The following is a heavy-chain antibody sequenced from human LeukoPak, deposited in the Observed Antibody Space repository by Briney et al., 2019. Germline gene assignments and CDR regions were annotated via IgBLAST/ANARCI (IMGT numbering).Heavy chain of an antibody. Sequence: GGSLRLSCAASGFTFSRYGMRWVRQAPGKGLEWVALLKSKTNGGTTDYASPVKDRFTISRDDSKNILYLQMNSLKIEDTAMYYCVTERSGAFENWGQGTLVTVSS. CDR1: GFTFSRYG. D-gene: IGHD1-1*01. CDR2: LKSKTNGGTT. J-gene: IGHJ4*02. V-gene: IGHV3-15*01. CDR3: VTERSGAFEN.